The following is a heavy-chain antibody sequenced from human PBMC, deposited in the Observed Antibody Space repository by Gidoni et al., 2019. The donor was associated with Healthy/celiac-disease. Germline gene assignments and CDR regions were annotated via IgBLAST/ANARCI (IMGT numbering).Heavy chain of an antibody. V-gene: IGHV4-38-2*02. D-gene: IGHD3-10*01. CDR3: ARDYGSWNFDY. J-gene: IGHJ4*02. CDR1: GYSISSGYY. CDR2: SYHSGST. Sequence: QVQLQESRPGLVKPSETLSLTCAVPGYSISSGYYWGCIRQPPGKGLEWMWSSYHSGSTYYNPSLKSRVTISVDTSKNQFSLKLSSVTAADTSVYYCARDYGSWNFDYWGQGTLVTVSS.